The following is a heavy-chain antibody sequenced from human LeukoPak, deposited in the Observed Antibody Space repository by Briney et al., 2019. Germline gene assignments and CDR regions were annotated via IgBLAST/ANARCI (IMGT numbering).Heavy chain of an antibody. CDR1: GFTFDDYA. J-gene: IGHJ3*02. CDR2: ISWNSGSI. CDR3: AKVYGGNQLGAFDI. Sequence: GRSLRLSCAASGFTFDDYAMHWVRQAPGKGLEWVSDISWNSGSIGYADSVKGRFTISRDNAKNSLYLQMNSLRAEDTALYYCAKVYGGNQLGAFDIWGQGTMVTVSS. V-gene: IGHV3-9*01. D-gene: IGHD4-23*01.